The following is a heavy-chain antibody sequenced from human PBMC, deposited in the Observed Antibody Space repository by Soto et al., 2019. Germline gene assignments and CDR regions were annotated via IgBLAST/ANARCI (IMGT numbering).Heavy chain of an antibody. CDR2: TSSSGSTI. CDR3: AKDAVQLPLPPYFDY. CDR1: GWSFGDYD. J-gene: IGHJ4*02. D-gene: IGHD1-1*01. Sequence: GGSLRLSWAASGWSFGDYDMSWIRQAPGKGLEWVSYTSSSGSTIYYADSVKGRFTISRDNAKNSLYLQMNSLRAEDTAVYYCAKDAVQLPLPPYFDYWGQGTLVTVSS. V-gene: IGHV3-11*04.